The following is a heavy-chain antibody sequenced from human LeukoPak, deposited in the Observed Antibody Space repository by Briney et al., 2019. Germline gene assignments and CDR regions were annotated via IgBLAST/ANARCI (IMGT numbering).Heavy chain of an antibody. Sequence: GGSLRLSCAASGFTFSSYWMSWVRQAPGKGLEWVANIKQDGSEKYYVDSVKGRFTISRDNAKNSLYLQMNSLRAEDTAVYYCARDRSNDIVVVPAAVEALDIWGQGTMVTVSS. V-gene: IGHV3-7*03. D-gene: IGHD2-2*01. CDR1: GFTFSSYW. CDR2: IKQDGSEK. J-gene: IGHJ3*02. CDR3: ARDRSNDIVVVPAAVEALDI.